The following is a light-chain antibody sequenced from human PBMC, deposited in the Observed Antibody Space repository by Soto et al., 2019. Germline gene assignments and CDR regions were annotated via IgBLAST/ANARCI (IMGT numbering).Light chain of an antibody. Sequence: EIVLTQSPATLSLSPGERATLSCRASQTVGFYLAWYQQQPGQAPRLLIYDASKRATGVPARFSGSGSETDFTLTISSLEPEDSAVYYCQHRSNWPRTFGQGTKVEIK. CDR3: QHRSNWPRT. CDR2: DAS. V-gene: IGKV3-11*01. J-gene: IGKJ1*01. CDR1: QTVGFY.